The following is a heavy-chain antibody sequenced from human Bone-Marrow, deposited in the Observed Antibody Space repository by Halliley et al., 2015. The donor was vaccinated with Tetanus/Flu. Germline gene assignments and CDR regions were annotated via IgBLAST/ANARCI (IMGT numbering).Heavy chain of an antibody. CDR1: GFMFNSYG. D-gene: IGHD3-22*01. CDR2: IWSDGSTE. Sequence: SLRLSCAASGFMFNSYGMDWVRQAPGKGLEWVAFIWSDGSTEHYADSVRGRFTISRDNSKYTLYLQMDSLRVEDTAMYYCARRVGYFDPFEYWGQGTPVTVSS. J-gene: IGHJ4*02. CDR3: ARRVGYFDPFEY. V-gene: IGHV3-33*01.